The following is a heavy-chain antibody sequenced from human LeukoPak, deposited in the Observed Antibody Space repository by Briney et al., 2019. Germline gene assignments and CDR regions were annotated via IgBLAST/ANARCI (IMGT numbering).Heavy chain of an antibody. CDR3: ARRGHDYGGSYYFDY. Sequence: ASVKVSCKASGYTLTSYDINWVRQATGQGLEWMGWMNPNSGNTGYAQKFQGRVTMTRSTSISTAYMELSSLRSEDTAVYYCARRGHDYGGSYYFDYWGQGTLVTVSS. CDR2: MNPNSGNT. D-gene: IGHD4-23*01. CDR1: GYTLTSYD. J-gene: IGHJ4*02. V-gene: IGHV1-8*01.